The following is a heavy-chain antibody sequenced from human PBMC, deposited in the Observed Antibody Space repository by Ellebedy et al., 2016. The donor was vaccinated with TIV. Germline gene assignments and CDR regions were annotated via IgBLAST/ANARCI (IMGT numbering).Heavy chain of an antibody. V-gene: IGHV3-7*03. CDR2: IKQGGSEK. D-gene: IGHD6-25*01. J-gene: IGHJ6*02. Sequence: GESLKISCAASGFDFGNYWMTSVRQAPGKGLEWVANIKQGGSEKNYVASVKGRFSISRDNAKNSLYLQMNSLSADDTAVYFCARWRAAAGDSFYYGSDVWGQGTTVTVSS. CDR1: GFDFGNYW. CDR3: ARWRAAAGDSFYYGSDV.